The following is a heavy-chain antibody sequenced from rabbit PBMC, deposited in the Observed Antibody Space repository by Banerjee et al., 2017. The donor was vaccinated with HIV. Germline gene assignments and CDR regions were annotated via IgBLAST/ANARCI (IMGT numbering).Heavy chain of an antibody. V-gene: IGHV1S45*01. CDR3: ARGDGAYAGYDGL. J-gene: IGHJ4*01. Sequence: QQQLVESGGGLVKPGASLTLTCKASGFSLSSYWICWVRQAPGKGLEWIACMDAGSSGSTNYASWAKGRFTISKTSSTTVTLQMTSLTAADTATYFCARGDGAYAGYDGLWGPGTLVTVS. D-gene: IGHD7-1*01. CDR2: MDAGSSGST. CDR1: GFSLSSYW.